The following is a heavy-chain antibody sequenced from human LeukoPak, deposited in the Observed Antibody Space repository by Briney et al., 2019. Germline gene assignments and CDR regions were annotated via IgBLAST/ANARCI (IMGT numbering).Heavy chain of an antibody. D-gene: IGHD3-3*01. CDR1: GYDFNKYW. CDR3: ARVRSGYYALFDY. V-gene: IGHV5-51*01. J-gene: IGHJ4*02. CDR2: IYSCDSGT. Sequence: GDSLKISCQGSGYDFNKYWIGCMRQMPGKGLQWSGIIYSCDSGTRYNPSFQGHVTISVDKSISTAHLELSNLKTSDSATVYYCARVRSGYYALFDYWGRGTQVSVSS.